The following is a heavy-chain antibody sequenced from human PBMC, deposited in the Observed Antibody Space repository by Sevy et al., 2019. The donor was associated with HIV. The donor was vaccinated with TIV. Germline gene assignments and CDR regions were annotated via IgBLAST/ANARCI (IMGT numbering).Heavy chain of an antibody. V-gene: IGHV3-21*01. CDR1: GFTFSSYS. Sequence: GGSLRLSCAASGFTFSSYSMNWVRQAPGKGLEWVSSISSSSSYIYYADSVKGRFTISRDNTKNSLYLQMNSLRAEDTAVYYCAREGLGRRGYSGYDYPYFDYWGQGTLVTVSS. J-gene: IGHJ4*02. CDR3: AREGLGRRGYSGYDYPYFDY. D-gene: IGHD5-12*01. CDR2: ISSSSSYI.